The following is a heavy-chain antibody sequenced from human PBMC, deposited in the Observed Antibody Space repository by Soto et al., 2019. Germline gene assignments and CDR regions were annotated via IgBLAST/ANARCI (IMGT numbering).Heavy chain of an antibody. Sequence: EVQLVESGGGLVQPGRSLRLSCAASGFTFDDYAMHWVRQAPGKGLEWVSGISWNSGSIGYADSVKGRFTISRDNAKNSLYLQMNSLRAEDTALYYCAKDRYSSSSWLNYWGQGTLVTVSS. CDR1: GFTFDDYA. CDR2: ISWNSGSI. CDR3: AKDRYSSSSWLNY. J-gene: IGHJ4*02. D-gene: IGHD6-6*01. V-gene: IGHV3-9*01.